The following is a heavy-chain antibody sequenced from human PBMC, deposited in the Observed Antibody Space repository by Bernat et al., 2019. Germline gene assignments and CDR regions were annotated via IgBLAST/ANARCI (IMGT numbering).Heavy chain of an antibody. D-gene: IGHD2-2*02. V-gene: IGHV3-23*01. CDR2: ISRSGGST. CDR3: AKCLPESESYNWYFDL. J-gene: IGHJ2*01. CDR1: GFTFSSHA. Sequence: EEQLLESGGGLVQPGGSLRLSCAASGFTFSSHAMAWVRQAPGRGLECVSGISRSGGSTFYADSVKGRFTISRDNSKNTLYLQMTSLRAEDTAVYYCAKCLPESESYNWYFDLWGRDTLVTVSS.